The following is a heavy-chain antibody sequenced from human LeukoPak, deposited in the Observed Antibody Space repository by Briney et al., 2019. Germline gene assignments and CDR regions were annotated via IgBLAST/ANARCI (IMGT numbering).Heavy chain of an antibody. J-gene: IGHJ4*02. D-gene: IGHD3-16*02. V-gene: IGHV4-61*01. CDR2: MLYSGST. CDR3: ARSDIWGSYRFLDY. CDR1: GGSISSGSYY. Sequence: SETLSLTCTVSGGSISSGSYYWSWIRQSPGKGLEWIGYMLYSGSTNQNPSLRSRVTISVDTSKNQVSLKLSSVTAADTAVYYCARSDIWGSYRFLDYWGQGALVTVSS.